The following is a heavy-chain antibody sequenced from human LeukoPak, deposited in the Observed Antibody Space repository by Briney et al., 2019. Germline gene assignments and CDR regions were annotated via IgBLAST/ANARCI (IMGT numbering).Heavy chain of an antibody. J-gene: IGHJ3*02. CDR3: ARGVTVAGSDAFDI. CDR1: GGTFSSYA. D-gene: IGHD6-19*01. Sequence: SVKVSCKASGGTFSSYAISWVRQAPGQGLEWVGGIIPIFGTANYAQKFQGRVTITTDESTSTAYMELSSLRSEDTAVYYCARGVTVAGSDAFDIWGQGTMVTVSS. V-gene: IGHV1-69*05. CDR2: IIPIFGTA.